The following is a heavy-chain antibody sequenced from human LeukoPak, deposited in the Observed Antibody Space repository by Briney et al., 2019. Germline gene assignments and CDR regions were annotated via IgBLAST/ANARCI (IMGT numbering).Heavy chain of an antibody. Sequence: SETLSLTCTVSGGSISSYFWSWFRQPPGKGLEWIGYISYSGSTNYNPSLKSRITISLDTSKNQFSLKLSSVTAADTAVYYCARGGQAAAGPSEVDYWGQGTLVTVSS. CDR2: ISYSGST. D-gene: IGHD6-13*01. CDR3: ARGGQAAAGPSEVDY. V-gene: IGHV4-59*01. J-gene: IGHJ4*02. CDR1: GGSISSYF.